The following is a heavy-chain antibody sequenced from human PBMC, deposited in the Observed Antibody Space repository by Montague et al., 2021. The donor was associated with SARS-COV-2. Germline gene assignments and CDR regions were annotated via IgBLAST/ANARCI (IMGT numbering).Heavy chain of an antibody. CDR3: ARGGYYDYAFDI. CDR2: IYYSGST. J-gene: IGHJ3*02. D-gene: IGHD3-22*01. CDR1: GGSISSYY. V-gene: IGHV4-59*01. Sequence: SETLSLTCTASGGSISSYYWSWIRQPPGKGLEWIGYIYYSGSTNYNPSLKSQVTISVDTSKNQFSLKLSSVTAADTAVYYCARGGYYDYAFDIWGQGTMVTVSS.